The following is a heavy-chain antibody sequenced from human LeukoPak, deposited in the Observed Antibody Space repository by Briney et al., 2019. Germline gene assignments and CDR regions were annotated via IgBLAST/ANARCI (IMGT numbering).Heavy chain of an antibody. V-gene: IGHV4-61*09. Sequence: SETLSLTCTVSGGSISSGVYYWSWLRQPAGKGLEWIGHIYISGSTKYNPSLKSRVTMSVDTSKNQFSLKLISVTAADTAVYYCARESGSSDYFDDWGQGTLVTVSS. CDR3: ARESGSSDYFDD. D-gene: IGHD1-26*01. J-gene: IGHJ4*02. CDR2: IYISGST. CDR1: GGSISSGVYY.